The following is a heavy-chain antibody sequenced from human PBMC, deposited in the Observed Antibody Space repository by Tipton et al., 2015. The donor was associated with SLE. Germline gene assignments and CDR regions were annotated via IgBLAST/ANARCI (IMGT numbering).Heavy chain of an antibody. CDR2: IYHSGST. Sequence: TLSLTCTVSGYSISSGYYWGWIRQPPGKGLEWIGSIYHSGSTYYNPSLKSRITISVDTSKNQFPLKLSSVTAADTAVYYCARGDAIFGVVIPWYFDYWGQGTLVTVSS. V-gene: IGHV4-38-2*02. CDR3: ARGDAIFGVVIPWYFDY. J-gene: IGHJ4*02. D-gene: IGHD3-3*01. CDR1: GYSISSGYY.